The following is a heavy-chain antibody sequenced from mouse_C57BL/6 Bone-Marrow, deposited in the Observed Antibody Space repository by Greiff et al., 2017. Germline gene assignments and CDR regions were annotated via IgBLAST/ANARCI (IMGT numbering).Heavy chain of an antibody. V-gene: IGHV1-52*01. CDR3: ARGGATMITTHYLDY. D-gene: IGHD2-4*01. CDR1: GYTFTSYW. Sequence: QVHVKQPGAELVRPGSSVKLSCKASGYTFTSYWMHWVKQRPIQGLEWIGNIDPSDSETHYNQKFKDKATLTVDKSSSTAYMQLSSLTSEDSAVYYCARGGATMITTHYLDYGGQGTTLTVSS. J-gene: IGHJ2*01. CDR2: IDPSDSET.